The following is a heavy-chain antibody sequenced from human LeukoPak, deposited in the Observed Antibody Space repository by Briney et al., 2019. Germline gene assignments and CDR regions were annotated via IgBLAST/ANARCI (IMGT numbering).Heavy chain of an antibody. V-gene: IGHV4-39*01. CDR1: GGSISSSSYY. CDR2: IYYSGST. J-gene: IGHJ4*02. D-gene: IGHD1-1*01. CDR3: ARPIPTGAGTDY. Sequence: SETLSLTCTVSGGSISSSSYYWGWIRQPPGKGLEWIGSIYYSGSTYYNPSLKSRVTISVDTSKNQFSLKLSSVTAADTAVYYCARPIPTGAGTDYWGQGTLVTVSS.